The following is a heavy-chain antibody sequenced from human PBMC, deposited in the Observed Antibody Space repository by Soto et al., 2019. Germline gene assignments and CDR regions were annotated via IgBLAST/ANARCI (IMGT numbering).Heavy chain of an antibody. D-gene: IGHD4-17*01. J-gene: IGHJ4*02. CDR1: GGTFSSYA. CDR3: ARVGGSYGDYGIGY. CDR2: IIPIFGTA. V-gene: IGHV1-69*06. Sequence: SVKVSCKAPGGTFSSYAISWVRQAPGQGLEWMGGIIPIFGTANYAQKFQGRVTITADKSTSTAYMELSSLRSEDTAVYYCARVGGSYGDYGIGYWGQGTLVTVSS.